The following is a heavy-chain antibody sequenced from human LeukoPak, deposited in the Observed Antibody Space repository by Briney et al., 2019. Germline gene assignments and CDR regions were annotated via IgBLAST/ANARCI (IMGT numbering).Heavy chain of an antibody. V-gene: IGHV3-7*01. J-gene: IGHJ4*02. D-gene: IGHD6-19*01. CDR3: ASSGWSYYFDY. CDR2: IKQDGSEK. Sequence: GGSLRLSCAASGFTFSSYWMNWVRQAPGKGLEWVANIKQDGSEKYYVDSVKGRFTISRDNAKNSLYLQMNSLRAEDTAVYYCASSGWSYYFDYWGQGTLVTVSS. CDR1: GFTFSSYW.